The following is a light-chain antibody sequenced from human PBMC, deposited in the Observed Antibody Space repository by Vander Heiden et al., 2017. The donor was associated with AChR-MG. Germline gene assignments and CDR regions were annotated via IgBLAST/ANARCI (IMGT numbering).Light chain of an antibody. CDR1: SSNIGSNY. CDR3: AAWDDSRRV. Sequence: QSVLPQPPSASGTPGQRVTISCSGSSSNIGSNYVYWYQQLPGTAPKLLIYRNKQRPSGVPDRFSGSKYGTSASLAISGLRSEDEADYYCAAWDDSRRVFGGGTKLTVL. CDR2: RNK. V-gene: IGLV1-47*01. J-gene: IGLJ3*02.